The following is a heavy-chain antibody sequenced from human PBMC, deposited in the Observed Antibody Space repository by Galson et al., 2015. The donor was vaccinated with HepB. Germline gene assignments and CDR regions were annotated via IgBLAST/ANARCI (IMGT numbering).Heavy chain of an antibody. CDR2: IYYNGDT. D-gene: IGHD2-2*01. V-gene: IGHV4-59*08. Sequence: ETLSLTCSVSHGSINNYYWSWIRQPPGNRLEWIGYIYYNGDTNYNPSLGYRVGMSVDTSINQVSLWLTSVTAADTAVYYCARHPGRGSVGYAFDLWGQGTLVTVSA. CDR1: HGSINNYY. J-gene: IGHJ4*02. CDR3: ARHPGRGSVGYAFDL.